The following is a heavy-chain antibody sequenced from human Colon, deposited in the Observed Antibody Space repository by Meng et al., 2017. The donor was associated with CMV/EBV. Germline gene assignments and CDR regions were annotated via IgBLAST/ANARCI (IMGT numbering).Heavy chain of an antibody. CDR1: GYTFTSYY. CDR2: INPNGGIT. CDR3: VSQGVLTTINAFDI. Sequence: ASVKVSCKASGYTFTSYYMHWVRQAPGQGLEWMGRINPNGGITDYAQNFQGRVTMTRDTSTTTAYMELNSLLSDDTAVYYCVSQGVLTTINAFDIWGQGTMVTVSS. V-gene: IGHV1-2*06. J-gene: IGHJ3*02. D-gene: IGHD1-1*01.